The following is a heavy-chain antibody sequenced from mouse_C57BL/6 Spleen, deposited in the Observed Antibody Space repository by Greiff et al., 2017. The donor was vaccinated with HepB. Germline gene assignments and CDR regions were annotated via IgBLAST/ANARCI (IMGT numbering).Heavy chain of an antibody. CDR1: GYAFTNYL. J-gene: IGHJ2*01. Sequence: VQLQQSGAELVRPGTSVKVSCKASGYAFTNYLIEWVKQRPGQGLEWIGVINPGSGGTNYNEKFKGKATLTADKSSSTAYMQLSSLTSEDSAVYFCARGAYSLDYWGQGTTLTVSS. CDR2: INPGSGGT. V-gene: IGHV1-54*01. CDR3: ARGAYSLDY.